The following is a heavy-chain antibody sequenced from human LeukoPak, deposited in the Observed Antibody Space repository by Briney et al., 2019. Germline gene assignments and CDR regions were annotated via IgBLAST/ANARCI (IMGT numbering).Heavy chain of an antibody. CDR3: ARDLAIGPGTSPLNLWDY. Sequence: GGSLRLSCAASGFTFSDYYMSWIRQAPGKGLEWVSYISSSGSTIYYADSVKGRFTISRDNAKNSLYLQMNSLRAEDTAVYYCARDLAIGPGTSPLNLWDYWGQGTLVTVSS. D-gene: IGHD1-7*01. V-gene: IGHV3-11*04. CDR2: ISSSGSTI. J-gene: IGHJ4*02. CDR1: GFTFSDYY.